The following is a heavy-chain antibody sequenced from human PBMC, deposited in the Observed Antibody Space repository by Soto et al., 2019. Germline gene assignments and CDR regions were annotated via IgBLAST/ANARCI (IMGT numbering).Heavy chain of an antibody. CDR3: VRKYPGTRPFDY. CDR1: GFTFNSYA. CDR2: IGTDGNT. D-gene: IGHD2-2*01. J-gene: IGHJ4*01. V-gene: IGHV3-23*01. Sequence: GGSLRLSCAASGFTFNSYAMNWVRQAPGKGLAWVSAIGTDGNTYYADSVKGRFTISRDNSRTTLYLQMNSLRVEDTALYYCVRKYPGTRPFDYWGQGTLVTVS.